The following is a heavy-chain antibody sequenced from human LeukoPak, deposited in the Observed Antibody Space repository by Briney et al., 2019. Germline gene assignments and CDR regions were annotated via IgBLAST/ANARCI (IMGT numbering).Heavy chain of an antibody. CDR3: ARDDIYCSSSSCYYRY. J-gene: IGHJ4*02. CDR1: GFTFSNYA. CDR2: ISGSGGST. D-gene: IGHD2-2*01. V-gene: IGHV3-23*01. Sequence: GGSLRLSCAASGFTFSNYAMTWVRQAPGKGLEWVSVISGSGGSTYYADSVKGRFTISRDNSKNTLCLQMNSLRAEDTAVYFCARDDIYCSSSSCYYRYWGRGTLVTVSS.